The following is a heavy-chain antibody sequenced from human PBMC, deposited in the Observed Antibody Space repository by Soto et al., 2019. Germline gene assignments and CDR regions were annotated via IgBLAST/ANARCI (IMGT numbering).Heavy chain of an antibody. CDR1: GYTFTSYA. Sequence: GASVKVSCKASGYTFTSYAMHWVRQAPGQRLEWMGWINAGNGNTKYSQKFQGRVTITRDTSASTAYMELSSLRSEDTAVYYCARGPSLGVPAALKFDYWGQGTLVTSPQ. CDR3: ARGPSLGVPAALKFDY. D-gene: IGHD2-2*01. CDR2: INAGNGNT. J-gene: IGHJ4*02. V-gene: IGHV1-3*01.